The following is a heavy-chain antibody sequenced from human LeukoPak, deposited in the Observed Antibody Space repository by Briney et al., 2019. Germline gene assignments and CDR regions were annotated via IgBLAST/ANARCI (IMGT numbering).Heavy chain of an antibody. CDR3: ARVIAGAIDH. V-gene: IGHV3-7*01. CDR2: IAPDGSTQ. J-gene: IGHJ4*02. CDR1: GFTFSTYS. D-gene: IGHD2-15*01. Sequence: GGSLRLSCAASGFTFSTYSMNWVRQAPGKGLEWLANIAPDGSTQNYEDSLEGRFTISRDNPKNSLYLQMHSLRAEDAAVYHCARVIAGAIDHWGQGTLVTVSS.